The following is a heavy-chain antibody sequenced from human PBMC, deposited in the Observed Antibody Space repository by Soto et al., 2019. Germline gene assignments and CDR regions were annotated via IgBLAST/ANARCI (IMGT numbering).Heavy chain of an antibody. Sequence: QVQLQESGPGLVKPSETLSLTCTVSGGSISGYYWSWIRQPPGKGLEWIGYIYYSGSTNYNPSLKSRVTISVDTSKPQFSLRLSSVTAADTAVYYCARDSGYGDPFDYWGQGTLVTVSS. D-gene: IGHD4-17*01. CDR1: GGSISGYY. CDR2: IYYSGST. CDR3: ARDSGYGDPFDY. J-gene: IGHJ4*02. V-gene: IGHV4-59*01.